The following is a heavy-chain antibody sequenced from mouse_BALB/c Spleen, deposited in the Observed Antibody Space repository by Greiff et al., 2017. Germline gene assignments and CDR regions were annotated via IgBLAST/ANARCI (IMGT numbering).Heavy chain of an antibody. CDR2: IYPGSGST. Sequence: VQLQQSGAELVKPGTSVKLSCKASGYNFTSYWINWVKLRPGQGLEWIGDIYPGSGSTNYNEKFKSKATLTVDTSSSTAYMQLSSLASEDSALYYCAMRGDYGFAYWGQGTLVTVSA. CDR1: GYNFTSYW. J-gene: IGHJ3*01. V-gene: IGHV1-55*01. CDR3: AMRGDYGFAY. D-gene: IGHD1-1*02.